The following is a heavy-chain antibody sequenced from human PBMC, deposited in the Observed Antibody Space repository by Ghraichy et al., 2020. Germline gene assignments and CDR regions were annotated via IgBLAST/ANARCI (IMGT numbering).Heavy chain of an antibody. V-gene: IGHV3-7*01. Sequence: GGSLRLSCAASGFTFRRHWMSWVRQAPGKGLEWVASIKSDGSDIFYLDSVKGRFTISRDNAENSVSLEMTSLRAEDTAIYYCARDPYGDYKYGGTDYWGRGTLVSVSS. CDR3: ARDPYGDYKYGGTDY. D-gene: IGHD4-17*01. J-gene: IGHJ4*02. CDR2: IKSDGSDI. CDR1: GFTFRRHW.